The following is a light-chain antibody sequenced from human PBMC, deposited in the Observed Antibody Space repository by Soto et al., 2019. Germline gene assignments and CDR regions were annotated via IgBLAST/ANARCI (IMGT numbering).Light chain of an antibody. CDR3: QQYGTSEII. V-gene: IGKV3-20*01. Sequence: EIVMTQSPATLSVSPGERATLSCRASQSVSSTDLAWYQQKPGQAPRLLIYGASSRATGIPDRFSGSGSGTDFTLTISRLETEDFAVFYCQQYGTSEIIFGQGTRLEI. CDR1: QSVSSTD. J-gene: IGKJ5*01. CDR2: GAS.